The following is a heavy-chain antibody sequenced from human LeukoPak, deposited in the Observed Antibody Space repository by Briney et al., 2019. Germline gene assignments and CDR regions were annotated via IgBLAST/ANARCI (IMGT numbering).Heavy chain of an antibody. V-gene: IGHV2-70*11. Sequence: SGPTLVNPTQTLTLTCTFSGFSLSTSGMCVSWIRQPPGKALEWLARTDWDDDKYYSTSLKTRLTISKDTSKNQVVLTMTNMDPVDTATYYCARTHTGRDQSWYFDLWGRGTLVTVSS. D-gene: IGHD2-21*01. J-gene: IGHJ2*01. CDR2: TDWDDDK. CDR1: GFSLSTSGMC. CDR3: ARTHTGRDQSWYFDL.